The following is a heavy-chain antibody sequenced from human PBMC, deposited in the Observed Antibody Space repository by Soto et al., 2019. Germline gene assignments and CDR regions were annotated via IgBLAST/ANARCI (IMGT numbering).Heavy chain of an antibody. D-gene: IGHD2-21*01. CDR1: GFIFTISG. CDR2: ISFDGNTQ. Sequence: XVSLGLSFAASGFIFTISGVHGVRPTPDRGLEWLAVISFDGNTQYYGDSVKGRLTVSRDNSRNTLFLQIHSLRAEDTAVYYCATKDRVKNYYYYGMDVWGQGTTVTVSS. CDR3: ATKDRVKNYYYYGMDV. V-gene: IGHV3-30*03. J-gene: IGHJ6*02.